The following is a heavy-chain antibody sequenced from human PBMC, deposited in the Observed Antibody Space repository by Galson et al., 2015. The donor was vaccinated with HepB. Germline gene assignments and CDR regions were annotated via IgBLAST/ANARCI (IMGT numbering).Heavy chain of an antibody. CDR3: ARVTRDDSSGYYWRAFDI. J-gene: IGHJ3*02. CDR2: IIPIFGTA. V-gene: IGHV1-69*01. Sequence: GISWVRQAPGQGLEWMGGIIPIFGTANYAQKFQGRVTITADESTSTAYMELSSLRSEDTAVYYCARVTRDDSSGYYWRAFDIWGQGTMVTVSS. CDR1: G. D-gene: IGHD3-22*01.